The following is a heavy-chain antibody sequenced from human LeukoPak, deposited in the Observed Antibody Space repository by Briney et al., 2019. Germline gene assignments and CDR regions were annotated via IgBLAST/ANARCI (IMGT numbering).Heavy chain of an antibody. CDR3: ARVRSGSYFDY. J-gene: IGHJ4*02. Sequence: SETLSLTCAVHGGSFSGYYWSWIRQPPGKGLEWIGEINHSGSTNYNPSLKSRVTISVDTSKNQFSLKLSSVTAADTAVYYCARVRSGSYFDYWGQGTLVTVSS. D-gene: IGHD1-26*01. CDR2: INHSGST. V-gene: IGHV4-34*01. CDR1: GGSFSGYY.